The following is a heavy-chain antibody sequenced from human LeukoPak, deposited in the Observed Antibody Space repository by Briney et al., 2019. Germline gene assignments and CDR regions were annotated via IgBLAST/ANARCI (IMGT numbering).Heavy chain of an antibody. CDR3: ARVPRDYYFDY. CDR2: IYYSGST. J-gene: IGHJ4*02. Sequence: SETLSLTCTVSGGSISGFYWSWIRQPPGKGLEWIGYIYYSGSTNYNPSLKSRVTISVDTSKNQFSLKLSSVTAADTAVYYCARVPRDYYFDYWGQGTLVTVSS. V-gene: IGHV4-59*01. CDR1: GGSISGFY.